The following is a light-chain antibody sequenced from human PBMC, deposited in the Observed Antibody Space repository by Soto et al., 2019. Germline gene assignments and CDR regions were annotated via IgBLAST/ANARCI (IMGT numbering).Light chain of an antibody. V-gene: IGKV3-11*01. J-gene: IGKJ4*01. CDR1: QSVSSY. CDR2: DAS. CDR3: QQRSNWPPSLT. Sequence: EIVLTQSSGPLSLSPGERATLSCRSSQSVSSYLAWYQQKPGQAPRLLIYDASNRATGIPARFSGSGSWTDFTLTISSLEPEEFAVYYCQQRSNWPPSLTFGGGTKVDI.